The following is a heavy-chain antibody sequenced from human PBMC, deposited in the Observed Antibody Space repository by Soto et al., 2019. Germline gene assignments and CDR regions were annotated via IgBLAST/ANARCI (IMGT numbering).Heavy chain of an antibody. Sequence: ASLKVSCKASGYTFTSYDINWVRQATGQGLEWMGWMNPNSGNTGYAQKFQGRVTMTRNTSISTAYMELSSLRSEDTAVYYCARVKYGSGANWFEPWGQGTLVTVSS. J-gene: IGHJ5*02. CDR2: MNPNSGNT. CDR3: ARVKYGSGANWFEP. V-gene: IGHV1-8*01. D-gene: IGHD3-10*01. CDR1: GYTFTSYD.